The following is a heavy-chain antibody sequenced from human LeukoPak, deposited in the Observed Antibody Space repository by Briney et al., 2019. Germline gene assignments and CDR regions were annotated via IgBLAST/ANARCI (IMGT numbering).Heavy chain of an antibody. CDR2: IKSKSDGGTT. Sequence: GGSLRLSCAASGFTFRNAWMYWVRQAPGKGLEWVGRIKSKSDGGTTDFAGHVKGRFTISRDGSENTLSLKMTTLQTADTAVYYCATELVTVARGVIRYGFDIWGQGTMVTVSS. V-gene: IGHV3-15*01. CDR1: GFTFRNAW. CDR3: ATELVTVARGVIRYGFDI. J-gene: IGHJ3*02. D-gene: IGHD3-10*01.